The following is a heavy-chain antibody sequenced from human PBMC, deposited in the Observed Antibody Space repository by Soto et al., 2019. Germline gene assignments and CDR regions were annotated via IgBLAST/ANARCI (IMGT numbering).Heavy chain of an antibody. CDR1: GYTFSDFD. CDR2: MDAKSGDT. D-gene: IGHD3-16*01. CDR3: ARGNPFNYAGFDV. V-gene: IGHV1-8*01. J-gene: IGHJ6*02. Sequence: ASVKVSCKASGYTFSDFDINWLRQAAGQGPEWMGWMDAKSGDTFSAQRLQGKFNMTWDTSLSTAYMEVGSLTSDDAAIYYCARGNPFNYAGFDVWGQGTTVTVSS.